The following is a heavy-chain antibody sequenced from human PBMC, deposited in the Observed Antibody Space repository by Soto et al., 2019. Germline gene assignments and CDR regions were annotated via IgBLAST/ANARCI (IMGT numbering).Heavy chain of an antibody. CDR3: ARWVGGSMYDNSGKYDS. CDR2: VSYDGSKK. J-gene: IGHJ5*01. CDR1: GFTFSSNG. V-gene: IGHV3-30*03. Sequence: QVQLVESGGGVVQPGRSPRLTCAASGFTFSSNGMHWVRQAPGKGLEWVALVSYDGSKKYYADSVKGRFTISRDNSENTLYLQMNSLRAEDTAVYYCARWVGGSMYDNSGKYDSWGQGTLVTVSS. D-gene: IGHD3-22*01.